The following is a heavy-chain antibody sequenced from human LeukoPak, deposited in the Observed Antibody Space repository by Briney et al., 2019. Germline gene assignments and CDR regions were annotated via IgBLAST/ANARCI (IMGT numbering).Heavy chain of an antibody. D-gene: IGHD5-18*01. J-gene: IGHJ4*02. V-gene: IGHV3-43*01. CDR3: AKGPAGGAYSYGYVDY. Sequence: GGSLRLSCAASGFTFDDYTMHWVRQAPGKGLEWVSLISWDGGSTYYADSVKGRFTISRDNSKNSLYLQMNSLRTEDTALYYCAKGPAGGAYSYGYVDYWGQGTLVTVSS. CDR2: ISWDGGST. CDR1: GFTFDDYT.